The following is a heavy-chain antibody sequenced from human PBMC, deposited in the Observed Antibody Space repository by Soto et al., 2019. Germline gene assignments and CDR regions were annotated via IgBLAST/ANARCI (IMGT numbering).Heavy chain of an antibody. D-gene: IGHD2-2*01. CDR2: ISAYNGNT. J-gene: IGHJ4*02. Sequence: QVQLVQSGAEVKKPGASVKVSCKASGYTFTSYGIIWVRQAPGQGLEWMGWISAYNGNTNYAQKLQGRVTMTTDTSTSTAYMELRSLRSDDTAVYYCARWAHDCSSTSCYSVPDYWGQGTLVTVSS. CDR3: ARWAHDCSSTSCYSVPDY. V-gene: IGHV1-18*01. CDR1: GYTFTSYG.